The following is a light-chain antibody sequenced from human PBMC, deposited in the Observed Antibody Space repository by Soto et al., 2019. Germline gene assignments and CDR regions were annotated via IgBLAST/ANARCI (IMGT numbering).Light chain of an antibody. CDR3: QQYYNSSYT. V-gene: IGKV3-15*01. CDR1: QSVSSN. J-gene: IGKJ2*01. Sequence: DIVMTQSPSTLSASLGERATLSCRASQSVSSNLAWYQQKPGKAPRLLIYGASTRASGIPSRFSGSGSGTEFTLTISSLQSEDFAVYYCQQYYNSSYTFGQGTQLEIK. CDR2: GAS.